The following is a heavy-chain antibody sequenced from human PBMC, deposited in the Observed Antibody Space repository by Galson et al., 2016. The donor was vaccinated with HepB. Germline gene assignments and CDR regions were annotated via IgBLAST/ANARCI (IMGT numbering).Heavy chain of an antibody. V-gene: IGHV3-33*08. CDR3: AKGAGTIDY. CDR2: IWYDGSDE. J-gene: IGHJ4*02. D-gene: IGHD6-19*01. CDR1: GFTFSSYS. Sequence: SLRLSCAASGFTFSSYSMNWVRQAPGKGLEWVAVIWYDGSDEYYADSVKGRFTISRDNSKNTLYLQMNSLRVEDTAVYYCAKGAGTIDYWGQGTLVTVSS.